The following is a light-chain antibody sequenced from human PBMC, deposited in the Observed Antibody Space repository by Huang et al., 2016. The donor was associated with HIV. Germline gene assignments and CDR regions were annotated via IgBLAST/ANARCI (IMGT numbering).Light chain of an antibody. CDR3: QQRSNWPWT. Sequence: IVLMQSPATLSLSPGEGATLSCRASQSVSNFLGWYQQKPGQPPRLLIYDTSTRAACIPARFSGSWSWTDLPPTINSRGPEDSAVYYRQQRSNWPWTFGPGTKVEIK. CDR1: QSVSNF. J-gene: IGKJ1*01. CDR2: DTS. V-gene: IGKV3-11*01.